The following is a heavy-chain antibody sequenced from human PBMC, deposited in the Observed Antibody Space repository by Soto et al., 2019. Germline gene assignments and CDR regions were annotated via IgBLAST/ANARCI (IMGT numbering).Heavy chain of an antibody. J-gene: IGHJ5*02. CDR1: GYTLTSYG. V-gene: IGHV1-18*01. Sequence: ASAKVSSKACGYTLTSYGISWVRQSTGQGLEWMGWISAYNGNTNYAQKLQGRVTMTTDTSTSTAYMELRSLRSDDTAVYYCARGDYDILTGYYSGEFDPWGQGTLVTVSS. CDR2: ISAYNGNT. D-gene: IGHD3-9*01. CDR3: ARGDYDILTGYYSGEFDP.